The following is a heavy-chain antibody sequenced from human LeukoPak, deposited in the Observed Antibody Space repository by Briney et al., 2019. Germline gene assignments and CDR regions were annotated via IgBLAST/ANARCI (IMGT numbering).Heavy chain of an antibody. CDR3: AKDLYQLLFGAVGY. V-gene: IGHV3-30*02. D-gene: IGHD2-2*01. CDR1: GFTFSSYG. Sequence: GGSLRLSCAASGFTFSSYGMHWVRQAPGKGLEWVAFIRYDGSNKYYADSVKGRFTISRDNSKNTLYLQMNSLRAEDTAVYYCAKDLYQLLFGAVGYWGQGTLVTVSS. CDR2: IRYDGSNK. J-gene: IGHJ4*02.